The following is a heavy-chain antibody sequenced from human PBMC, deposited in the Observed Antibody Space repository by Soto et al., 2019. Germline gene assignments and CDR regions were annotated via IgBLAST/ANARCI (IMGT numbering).Heavy chain of an antibody. D-gene: IGHD3-22*01. CDR1: GDSISSYY. Sequence: QVQLQESGPGLVRRSETLSLTCAVSGDSISSYYCMWIRQPPGKGLESIGYLYYGRSANYNPSLKSRVTLSVDTSTNQCSRTLSSMTAADTAVYYCALRSMAVVPEYWGQGTLVTVSS. V-gene: IGHV4-59*01. J-gene: IGHJ4*02. CDR2: LYYGRSA. CDR3: ALRSMAVVPEY.